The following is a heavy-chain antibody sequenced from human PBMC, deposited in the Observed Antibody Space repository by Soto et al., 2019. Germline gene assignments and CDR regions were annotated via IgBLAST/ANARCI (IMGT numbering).Heavy chain of an antibody. J-gene: IGHJ4*02. CDR2: IYYTGGT. CDR1: GGSVNSHF. D-gene: IGHD3-16*01. Sequence: QVQLQESGPGLVKPSETLSLTCSVYGGSVNSHFWSWIRQPPGKGLEYIGWIYYTGGTNYNSSLMGRFTISLDAAKNQISLKLMSVTAMDTAVYYCARSGLTFGGVVWGQGTLVTVSS. CDR3: ARSGLTFGGVV. V-gene: IGHV4-59*02.